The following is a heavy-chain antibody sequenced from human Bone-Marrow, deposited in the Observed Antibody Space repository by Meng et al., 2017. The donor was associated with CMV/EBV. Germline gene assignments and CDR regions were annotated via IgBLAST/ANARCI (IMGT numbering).Heavy chain of an antibody. CDR3: ARGLVAVIGFFDY. J-gene: IGHJ4*02. D-gene: IGHD3-22*01. Sequence: GSLRLSCADSGFTFSSYEMNWVRQAPGKGLEWIGSIYYSGSTYYNPSLKSRVTISVDTSKNQFSLKLSSVTAADTAVYYCARGLVAVIGFFDYWGQGTLVTVSS. CDR2: IYYSGST. CDR1: GFTFSSYE. V-gene: IGHV4-39*07.